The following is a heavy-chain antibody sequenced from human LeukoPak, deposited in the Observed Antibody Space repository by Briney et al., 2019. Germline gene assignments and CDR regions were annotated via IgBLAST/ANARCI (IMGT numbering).Heavy chain of an antibody. J-gene: IGHJ4*02. Sequence: RGSLRLSCAASGFTVSSNYMSWVRQAPGKGLEWVSVIFSGGSTYYADSVKGRFTISRDNSKNTVYLQMNSLRADDTAVYYCARGSPRASSGHDYYFDYWGQGTLATVSS. D-gene: IGHD3-22*01. CDR2: IFSGGST. V-gene: IGHV3-66*01. CDR1: GFTVSSNY. CDR3: ARGSPRASSGHDYYFDY.